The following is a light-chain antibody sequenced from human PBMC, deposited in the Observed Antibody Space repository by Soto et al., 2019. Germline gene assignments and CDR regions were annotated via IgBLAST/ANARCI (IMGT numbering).Light chain of an antibody. CDR2: GAS. Sequence: EMMTTQTSATLTGSPGGRGTLSCRARQSISSNLAWYQQKPGQAPRLLIYGASSRATGIPDRFSGSGSGTDFTLTISRLEPEDFAVYYCQQYGSSPRTFGQGTKVDIK. CDR1: QSISSN. V-gene: IGKV3-20*01. J-gene: IGKJ1*01. CDR3: QQYGSSPRT.